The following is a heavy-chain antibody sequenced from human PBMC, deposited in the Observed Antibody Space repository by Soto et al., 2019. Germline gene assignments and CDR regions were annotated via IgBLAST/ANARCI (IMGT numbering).Heavy chain of an antibody. CDR1: EDSISSRSDY. J-gene: IGHJ4*02. D-gene: IGHD2-21*02. V-gene: IGHV4-39*01. CDR2: IYYSGST. CDR3: ARQRTSVVTQAYFDV. Sequence: PSATRSLTCPVAEDSISSRSDYWSWIRQPPGKGLEWIGSIYYSGSTYNNPSLRSRVSMSIDTSKDQFSLKLKSVTAADTALYFCARQRTSVVTQAYFDVWGPGSLVTVSS.